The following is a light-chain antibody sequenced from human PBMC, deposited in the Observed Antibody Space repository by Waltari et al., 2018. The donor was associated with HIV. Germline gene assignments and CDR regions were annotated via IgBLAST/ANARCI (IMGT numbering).Light chain of an antibody. V-gene: IGLV2-14*03. Sequence: QSALTQPASVSGSPGQSVTISCTGTSSPFGLSHFRSWYQQYPGNVPKVIIYDVTSRPSGVPHRFSGSRSGNTASLTISGLQVDDEAVYYCSTHTTNDTLEFGGGTKLTVL. J-gene: IGLJ2*01. CDR3: STHTTNDTLE. CDR2: DVT. CDR1: SSPFGLSHF.